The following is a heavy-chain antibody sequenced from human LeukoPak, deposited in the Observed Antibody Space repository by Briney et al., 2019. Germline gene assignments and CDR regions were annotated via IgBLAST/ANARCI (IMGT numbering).Heavy chain of an antibody. CDR1: GFTFSSYS. J-gene: IGHJ4*02. V-gene: IGHV3-48*01. Sequence: GGSLRLSCAASGFTFSSYSMNWVRQAPGKGLEWVSYISSSSTIYYADSVTGRFIISIDNAKNSLYLQMNSLRAEDTAVYYCARDYDILTGYYQLSWGQGTLVTVSS. CDR2: ISSSSTI. CDR3: ARDYDILTGYYQLS. D-gene: IGHD3-9*01.